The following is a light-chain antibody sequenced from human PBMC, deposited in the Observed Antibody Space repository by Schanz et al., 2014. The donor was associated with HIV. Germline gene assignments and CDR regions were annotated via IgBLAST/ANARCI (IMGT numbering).Light chain of an antibody. Sequence: QSALTQPPSASGSRGQSVAISCTGSSSNVGGYNYVSWYQQHPGKAPKLMVYDVNKRPSGVPDRFSGSKSGNTASRTVSRLQAEDEADYYCTSYAGSNNLVFGGGTKLTVL. V-gene: IGLV2-8*01. J-gene: IGLJ2*01. CDR1: SSNVGGYNY. CDR2: DVN. CDR3: TSYAGSNNLV.